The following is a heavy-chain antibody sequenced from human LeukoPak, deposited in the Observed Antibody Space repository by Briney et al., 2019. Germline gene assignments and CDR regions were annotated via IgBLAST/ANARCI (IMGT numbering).Heavy chain of an antibody. CDR3: ASRSALTGYLYCYYGMDV. D-gene: IGHD3-9*01. CDR2: INHSGST. V-gene: IGHV4-34*01. Sequence: SETLSLTCAVYGGSFSGYYWSWIRQPPGKGLEWIGEINHSGSTNYNPSLKSRVTISVDTSKNQFSLKLSSVTAADTAVYYCASRSALTGYLYCYYGMDVWGKGTTVTVSS. J-gene: IGHJ6*04. CDR1: GGSFSGYY.